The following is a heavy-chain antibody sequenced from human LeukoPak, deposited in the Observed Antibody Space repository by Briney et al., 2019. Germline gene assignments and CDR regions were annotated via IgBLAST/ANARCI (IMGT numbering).Heavy chain of an antibody. CDR1: GGSITSYY. Sequence: SGPTLVKPSETLSLTCTVSGGSITSYYWSWIRQPAGKGLEWIGRIYASGNTNYNPSLKSRVTMSVDKSKNQLSLKLSSVTAADTAVYYCAREVNGDSKYYYYMDVWGKGTTVAISS. J-gene: IGHJ6*03. D-gene: IGHD4-17*01. V-gene: IGHV4-4*07. CDR2: IYASGNT. CDR3: AREVNGDSKYYYYMDV.